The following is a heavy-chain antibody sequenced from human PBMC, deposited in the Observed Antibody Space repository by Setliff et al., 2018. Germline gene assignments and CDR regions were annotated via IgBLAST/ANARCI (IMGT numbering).Heavy chain of an antibody. J-gene: IGHJ5*02. CDR3: ARHKVIKKEFIRLTCFDP. V-gene: IGHV4-39*01. CDR1: GGSITSGGGFY. CDR2: FYSFGSI. Sequence: PSETLSLTCSVSGGSITSGGGFYWAWIRQPPGKELEWIGSFYSFGSIYYSPSLKNRVTISGDTSSNQFSLNLNSVTAADTAVYYCARHKVIKKEFIRLTCFDPWGQGTPVTVSS. D-gene: IGHD3-10*01.